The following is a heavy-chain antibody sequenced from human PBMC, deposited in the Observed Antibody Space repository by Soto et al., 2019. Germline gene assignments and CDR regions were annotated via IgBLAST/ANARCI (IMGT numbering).Heavy chain of an antibody. J-gene: IGHJ6*04. CDR1: GGSISSYY. CDR2: IYYSGST. V-gene: IGHV4-59*01. CDR3: ARDLAGYSSSSSYYYGMDV. Sequence: SETLSLTCTVSGGSISSYYWSWIRQPPGKGLEWIGYIYYSGSTNYNPSLKSRVTISVDTSKNQFSLKLSSVTAADTAVYYCARDLAGYSSSSSYYYGMDVWGKGTTVTVSS. D-gene: IGHD6-6*01.